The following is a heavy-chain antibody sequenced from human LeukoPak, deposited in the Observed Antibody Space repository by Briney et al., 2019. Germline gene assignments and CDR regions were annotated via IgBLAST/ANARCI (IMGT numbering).Heavy chain of an antibody. CDR3: TRDNWNDGVYAFDI. CDR1: GFTFGDYA. Sequence: PGRSLRLSCTASGFTFGDYAMSWVRQAPGKGLEWVGSIRSKAYGGTTEYAASVKGRFTISRDDSKSIAYLQMNSLKTEDTAVYYCTRDNWNDGVYAFDIWGQGTMVTVSS. V-gene: IGHV3-49*04. CDR2: IRSKAYGGTT. J-gene: IGHJ3*02. D-gene: IGHD1-20*01.